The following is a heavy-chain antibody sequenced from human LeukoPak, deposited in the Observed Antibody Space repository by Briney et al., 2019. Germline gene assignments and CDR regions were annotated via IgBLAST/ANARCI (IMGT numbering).Heavy chain of an antibody. CDR1: GGTFSSYT. Sequence: SVKVSCKASGGTFSSYTISWVRQAPGQGLEWMGRIIPILGIANYAQKFQGRVTITADKSTSTAYMELSSLRSEDTAVYYCARGPISFGDPIFQHWGQGTLVTVSS. J-gene: IGHJ1*01. V-gene: IGHV1-69*02. CDR2: IIPILGIA. D-gene: IGHD2-21*02. CDR3: ARGPISFGDPIFQH.